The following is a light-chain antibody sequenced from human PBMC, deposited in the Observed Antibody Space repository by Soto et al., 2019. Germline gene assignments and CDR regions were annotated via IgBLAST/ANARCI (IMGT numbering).Light chain of an antibody. CDR1: QSVSSIY. J-gene: IGKJ1*01. V-gene: IGKV3-20*01. Sequence: EIVFAHSPGTLSFSSVERATLPRRASQSVSSIYLGWYQQKPGQAPRLLMYGASSRATGIPERFSGSGSGTDFTLTISRLEPEDFAVYYCQQYGSSPRTFGQGTKVDIK. CDR2: GAS. CDR3: QQYGSSPRT.